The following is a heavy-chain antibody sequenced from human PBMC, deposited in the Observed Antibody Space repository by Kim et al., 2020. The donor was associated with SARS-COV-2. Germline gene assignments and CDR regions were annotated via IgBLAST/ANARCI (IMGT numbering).Heavy chain of an antibody. CDR1: GFRFSDYH. CDR3: ARAGGVHCGGDRDFDY. Sequence: GGSLRLSCAASGFRFSDYHMSWIRQAPGKGLEWVSYIRTGGDIIYYADSVKGRFTVSRDNVKNSLYLQMNSLRAEDTAMYYCARAGGVHCGGDRDFDYWGQGTLVTVSS. CDR2: IRTGGDII. J-gene: IGHJ4*02. V-gene: IGHV3-11*01. D-gene: IGHD2-21*02.